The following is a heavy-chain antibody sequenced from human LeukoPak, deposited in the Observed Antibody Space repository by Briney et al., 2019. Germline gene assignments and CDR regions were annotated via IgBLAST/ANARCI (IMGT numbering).Heavy chain of an antibody. D-gene: IGHD1-1*01. CDR1: GFTFSDYF. Sequence: GGSLRLSCAASGFTFSDYFMSWIRQAPGKGLEWVSYISDRTSDTNYIDSVKGRFTVSRDNAKNSLYLQMNSLRAEDTAVYYCTRVGSSGSVDYWGQGTLITVSS. V-gene: IGHV3-11*06. CDR3: TRVGSSGSVDY. J-gene: IGHJ4*02. CDR2: ISDRTSDT.